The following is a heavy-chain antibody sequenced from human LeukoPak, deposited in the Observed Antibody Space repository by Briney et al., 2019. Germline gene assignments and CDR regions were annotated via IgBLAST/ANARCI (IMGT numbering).Heavy chain of an antibody. Sequence: ASVKVSCKASGYTFTGYYMHWVRQAPGQGLEWMGWINPNSGGTNYAQKFQGRVTMTRDTSISTAYMELSRLRSDDTAVYYCASLDATPYSSGWYHYWGQGTLVTVSS. J-gene: IGHJ4*02. D-gene: IGHD6-19*01. CDR2: INPNSGGT. CDR3: ASLDATPYSSGWYHY. CDR1: GYTFTGYY. V-gene: IGHV1-2*02.